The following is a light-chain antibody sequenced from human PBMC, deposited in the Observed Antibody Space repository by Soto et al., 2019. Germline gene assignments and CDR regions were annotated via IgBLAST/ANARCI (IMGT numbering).Light chain of an antibody. Sequence: IVMTQSPATLSVSPGERASLTCTASQNIYVNLAWYQQKPGQAPRLLIYGASTRATGIPARFGGSGSGTEFTLTISSLQSEDFAVYYCQLYNNWMFTFGQGTKLEIK. CDR1: QNIYVN. J-gene: IGKJ2*01. CDR2: GAS. V-gene: IGKV3-15*01. CDR3: QLYNNWMFT.